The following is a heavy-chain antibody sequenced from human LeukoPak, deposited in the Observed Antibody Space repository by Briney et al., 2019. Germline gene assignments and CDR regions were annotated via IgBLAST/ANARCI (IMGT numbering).Heavy chain of an antibody. CDR1: GYTFTSYY. J-gene: IGHJ4*02. V-gene: IGHV1-46*01. D-gene: IGHD1-14*01. CDR2: INPSAGST. Sequence: GASVTVSCKASGYTFTSYYMHWGRQAPGQGLELMGIINPSAGSTSYAQNFQGRVTMTRDLSTSTVYLELSSLRSEDTAVYYCATRGRPALPYWGQGTLVTVSS. CDR3: ATRGRPALPY.